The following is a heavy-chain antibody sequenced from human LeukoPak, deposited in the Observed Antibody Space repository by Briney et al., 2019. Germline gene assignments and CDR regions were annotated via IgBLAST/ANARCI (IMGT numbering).Heavy chain of an antibody. CDR3: ARDQGANDYSNYHGMDV. CDR2: IWDYGKNK. D-gene: IGHD4-11*01. Sequence: SGGSLRLSCAASGFTFSSYGMHWVRQAPGKGLEWVAVIWDYGKNKYYADSVKGRFTISRDNAKNTLYLQMNSLRAEDTAEYYCARDQGANDYSNYHGMDVWGQGTTVTVSS. CDR1: GFTFSSYG. V-gene: IGHV3-33*01. J-gene: IGHJ6*02.